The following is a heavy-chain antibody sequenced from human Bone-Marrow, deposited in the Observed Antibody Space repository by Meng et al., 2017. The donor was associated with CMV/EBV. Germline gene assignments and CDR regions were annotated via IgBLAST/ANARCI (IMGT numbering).Heavy chain of an antibody. CDR2: ISSSGSTI. CDR1: GFTFSDYY. CDR3: ARSHPRSWHY. D-gene: IGHD6-13*01. V-gene: IGHV3-11*04. J-gene: IGHJ4*02. Sequence: GESLKISCAASGFTFSDYYMSWIRQAPGKGLEWVSYISSSGSTIYYADSVKGRFTISRDNAKNSLYLQMNSLRAEDTAVYYCARSHPRSWHYWGQGTLVTVSS.